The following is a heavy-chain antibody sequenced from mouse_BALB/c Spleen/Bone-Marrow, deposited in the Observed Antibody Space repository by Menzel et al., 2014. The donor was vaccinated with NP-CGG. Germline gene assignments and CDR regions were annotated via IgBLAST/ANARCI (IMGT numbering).Heavy chain of an antibody. CDR1: GFTFSNYG. CDR3: ARHAYYDQTEVSFVY. J-gene: IGHJ3*01. CDR2: ISGGGSYT. D-gene: IGHD2-4*01. Sequence: EVKVVDSGGGLVKSGGSLKLSCAASGFTFSNYGMSWVRQTPEKRLEWVATISGGGSYTFYSDSVKGRFTISRDNAKNNLYLQLSSLRSEDTALYYCARHAYYDQTEVSFVYWGQRTLVTVSA. V-gene: IGHV5-9-2*01.